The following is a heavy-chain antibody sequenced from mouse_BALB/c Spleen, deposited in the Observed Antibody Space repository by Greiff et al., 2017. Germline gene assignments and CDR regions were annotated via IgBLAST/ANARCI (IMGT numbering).Heavy chain of an antibody. Sequence: DLVKPGASVKLSCKASGYTFTSYWINWIKQRPGQGLEWIGRIAPGSGSTYYNEMFKGKATLTVDTSSSTAYIQLSSLSSEDSAVYFCAREPAAYAMDYWGQGTSVTVSS. CDR1: GYTFTSYW. CDR2: IAPGSGST. V-gene: IGHV1S41*01. D-gene: IGHD3-1*01. CDR3: AREPAAYAMDY. J-gene: IGHJ4*01.